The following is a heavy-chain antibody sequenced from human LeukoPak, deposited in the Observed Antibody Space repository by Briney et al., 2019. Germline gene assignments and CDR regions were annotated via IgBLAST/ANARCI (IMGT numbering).Heavy chain of an antibody. CDR2: IWYDGSNK. D-gene: IGHD3-22*01. J-gene: IGHJ4*02. Sequence: GGSLRLSCAASGFTFSSYGMHWVRQAPGKGLEWVAVIWYDGSNKYYADSVKGRFTISRDNSKNTLYLQMNSLRAEDTAVYYCARHKATQYYYDSSGYPLDYWGQGTLVTVSS. V-gene: IGHV3-33*01. CDR3: ARHKATQYYYDSSGYPLDY. CDR1: GFTFSSYG.